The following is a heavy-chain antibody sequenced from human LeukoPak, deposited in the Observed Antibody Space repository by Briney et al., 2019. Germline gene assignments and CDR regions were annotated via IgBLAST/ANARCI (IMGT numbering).Heavy chain of an antibody. V-gene: IGHV4-59*08. CDR2: IYYSGST. Sequence: PSETLSLTCTVSGGSISSYYWSWIRQPPGKGLEWIGYIYYSGSTNYNPSLKSRVTISVDTSKNQFSLKLSSVTAADTAVYYCARLYSSRWYYFDYWGQGTLVTVSS. J-gene: IGHJ4*02. CDR1: GGSISSYY. CDR3: ARLYSSRWYYFDY. D-gene: IGHD6-19*01.